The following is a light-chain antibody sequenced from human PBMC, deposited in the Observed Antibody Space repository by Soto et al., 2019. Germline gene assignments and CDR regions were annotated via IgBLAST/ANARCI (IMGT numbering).Light chain of an antibody. J-gene: IGKJ1*01. CDR1: QSVGRN. V-gene: IGKV3-15*01. Sequence: EIVMTQSPATLSVSPGERATLSCRASQSVGRNLAWYQQKPGQAPRLVIYGASTRATGIPVRFSGSGSGTEFTLTISSLQSEDFAVYYCQQYNNWPTWTFGQGTKVEIK. CDR2: GAS. CDR3: QQYNNWPTWT.